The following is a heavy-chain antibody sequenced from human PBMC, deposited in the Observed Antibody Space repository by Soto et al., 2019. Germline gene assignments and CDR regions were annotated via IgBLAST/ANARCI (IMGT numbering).Heavy chain of an antibody. CDR2: IIPIFGTA. CDR3: ARAVAVAADFDY. Sequence: SVKVSCKASGGTFSSYAISWVRQAPGQGLEWMGGIIPIFGTANYAQKFQGRVTITADESTSTAYMELSSLRSEDTAVYYCARAVAVAADFDYWGQGTLVTLSS. J-gene: IGHJ4*02. D-gene: IGHD6-19*01. V-gene: IGHV1-69*13. CDR1: GGTFSSYA.